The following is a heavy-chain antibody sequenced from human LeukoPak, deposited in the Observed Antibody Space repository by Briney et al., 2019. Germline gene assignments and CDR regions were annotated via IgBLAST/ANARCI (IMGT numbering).Heavy chain of an antibody. CDR2: ISGEGGST. J-gene: IGHJ4*02. D-gene: IGHD3-10*01. CDR1: GFPFDDYS. V-gene: IGHV3-43*02. Sequence: GPLGLSLAASGFPFDDYSMHWVRPAPGKGLEWVPLISGEGGSTSFPDSVKGRFTISRDNSKNPLYFKLNTLRPEDTALYYCVKDLGWFGEKYPSEYWGQGNLGTVSS. CDR3: VKDLGWFGEKYPSEY.